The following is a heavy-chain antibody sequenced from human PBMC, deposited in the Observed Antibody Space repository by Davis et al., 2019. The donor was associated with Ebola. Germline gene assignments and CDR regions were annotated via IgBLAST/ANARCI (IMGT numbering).Heavy chain of an antibody. CDR3: ASAVGPTVEYYFDY. Sequence: ADSVKGRFTISRDNSKNTVYLQMNSLRAEDTALYYCASAVGPTVEYYFDYWGQGTLATVSS. V-gene: IGHV3-33*01. D-gene: IGHD1-26*01. J-gene: IGHJ4*02.